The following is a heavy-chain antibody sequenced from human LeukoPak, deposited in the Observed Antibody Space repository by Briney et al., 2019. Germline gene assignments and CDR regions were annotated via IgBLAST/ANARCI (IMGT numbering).Heavy chain of an antibody. CDR1: GGSISSYY. D-gene: IGHD5-24*01. CDR2: IYYSGST. CDR3: ARLMGVEMATIIPDY. J-gene: IGHJ4*02. Sequence: SETLSLTCTVSGGSISSYYWSWIRQPPGKGLEWIGYIYYSGSTNYNPSLKSRVTISVDTSTSTVYMELSSLRSEDTAVYYCARLMGVEMATIIPDYWGQGTLVTVSS. V-gene: IGHV4-59*01.